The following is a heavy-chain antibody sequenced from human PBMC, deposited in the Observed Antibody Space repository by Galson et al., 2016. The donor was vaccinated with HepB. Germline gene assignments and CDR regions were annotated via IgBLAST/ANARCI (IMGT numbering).Heavy chain of an antibody. D-gene: IGHD1-26*01. J-gene: IGHJ6*02. CDR2: ISYDGNKE. V-gene: IGHV3-30*18. CDR3: AKDSRPGATAGFYGIDV. CDR1: GFRFTYYG. Sequence: SLRLSCAASGFRFTYYGLHWVRQAPGKGLEWVAVISYDGNKEYYADSVKGRFTIFRDNPKTTVYLEMNSLRVEDTAVYYCAKDSRPGATAGFYGIDVWGQGTTVTVSS.